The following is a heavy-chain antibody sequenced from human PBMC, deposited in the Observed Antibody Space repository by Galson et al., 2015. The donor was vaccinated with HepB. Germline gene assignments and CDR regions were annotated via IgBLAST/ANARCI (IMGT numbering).Heavy chain of an antibody. CDR1: GYTFTRNY. V-gene: IGHV1-46*01. CDR3: ARGREDSPRTCDI. CDR2: INPTGDTT. D-gene: IGHD2-21*01. J-gene: IGHJ6*02. Sequence: SVKVSCKASGYTFTRNYMHWVRQAPGQGLEWIGMINPTGDTTSYAQKFQDRVTMTRETSTSTLYLELSSLRSDDTAIYYCARGREDSPRTCDIWGQGTTVTVSS.